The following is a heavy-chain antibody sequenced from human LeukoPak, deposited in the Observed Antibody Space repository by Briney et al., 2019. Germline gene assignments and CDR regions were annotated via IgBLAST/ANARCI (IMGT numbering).Heavy chain of an antibody. Sequence: GGSLRLSCAASGFTFSSYAMHWVRQAPGKGLEWVAVISYDGSNKYYADSVKGRFTISRDNSKNTLYLQMNGLRAEDTAVYYCARGGRYYDSSGYLLLTSHWGQGTLVTVSS. V-gene: IGHV3-30-3*01. CDR1: GFTFSSYA. J-gene: IGHJ4*02. CDR3: ARGGRYYDSSGYLLLTSH. D-gene: IGHD3-22*01. CDR2: ISYDGSNK.